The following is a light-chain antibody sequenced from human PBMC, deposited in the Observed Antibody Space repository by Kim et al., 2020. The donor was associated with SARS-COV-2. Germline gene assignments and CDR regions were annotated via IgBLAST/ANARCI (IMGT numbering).Light chain of an antibody. CDR1: KLVDKY. J-gene: IGLJ1*01. V-gene: IGLV3-1*01. Sequence: VPPEQTARITCSGDKLVDKYACWYQQKPGQSPVLVIYQDSKRPSGIPERFSGSNSGNTATLTISGTQAMDEADYYCQAWDSSTYVFGTGTKVTVL. CDR2: QDS. CDR3: QAWDSSTYV.